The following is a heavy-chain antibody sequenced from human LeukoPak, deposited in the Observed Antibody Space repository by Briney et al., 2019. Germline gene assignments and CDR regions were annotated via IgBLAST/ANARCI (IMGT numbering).Heavy chain of an antibody. CDR2: IKEDGSEK. J-gene: IGHJ4*02. Sequence: PGGSLRLSCEGSGFTFSSYWMSWVRQAPGKGLEWVANIKEDGSEKYYVDSVKGRFTISRDNAKNSLYLQMNSLRDEDTAVYYCARVRTSGWYASAYWGQGTLITVSS. V-gene: IGHV3-7*03. D-gene: IGHD6-19*01. CDR1: GFTFSSYW. CDR3: ARVRTSGWYASAY.